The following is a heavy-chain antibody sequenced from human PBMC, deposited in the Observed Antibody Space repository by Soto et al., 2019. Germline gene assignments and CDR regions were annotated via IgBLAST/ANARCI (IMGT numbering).Heavy chain of an antibody. CDR1: GFPFSSYG. V-gene: IGHV3-30*18. Sequence: QVQLVESGGGVVQPARSLRLSCAASGFPFSSYGMHWVRQAPGKGLEWVAFISYDGSTQYYVDSVKGRFTISRDNSKNTLYLQMNSLRVEDTALYYCAKDRQGMDVWGQGTTVSVSS. J-gene: IGHJ6*02. CDR3: AKDRQGMDV. CDR2: ISYDGSTQ.